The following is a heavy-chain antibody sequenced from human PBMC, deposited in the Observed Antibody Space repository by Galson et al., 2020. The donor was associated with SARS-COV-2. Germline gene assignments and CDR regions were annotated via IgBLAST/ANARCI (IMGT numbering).Heavy chain of an antibody. CDR1: GFTFSDYY. CDR2: ISSSSSYT. V-gene: IGHV3-11*06. CDR3: ARDWGGSYYGNWFDP. J-gene: IGHJ5*02. Sequence: GESLKISCAASGFTFSDYYMSWIRQAPGKGLEWVSYISSSSSYTNYADSVKGRFTISRDNAKNSLYLQMNSLRAEDTAVYYCARDWGGSYYGNWFDPWGQGTLVTVSS. D-gene: IGHD1-26*01.